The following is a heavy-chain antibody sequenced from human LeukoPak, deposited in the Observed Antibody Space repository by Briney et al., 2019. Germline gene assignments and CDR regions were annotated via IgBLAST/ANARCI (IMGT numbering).Heavy chain of an antibody. V-gene: IGHV3-64*01. D-gene: IGHD3-22*01. CDR2: ISSNGGST. CDR3: AKVAGYYYDSSGYYFDY. J-gene: IGHJ4*02. Sequence: GGSLRLSCAASGFTFSSYAMHWVRQAPGKGLEYVSAISSNGGSTYYANSVKGRFTISRDNSKNTLYLQMGSLRAEDTAVYYCAKVAGYYYDSSGYYFDYWGQGTLVTVSS. CDR1: GFTFSSYA.